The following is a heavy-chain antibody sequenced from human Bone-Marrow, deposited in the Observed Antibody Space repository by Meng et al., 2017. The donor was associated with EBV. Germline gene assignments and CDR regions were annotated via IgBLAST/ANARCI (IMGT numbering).Heavy chain of an antibody. D-gene: IGHD3-10*01. CDR1: GGTFSSDA. V-gene: IGHV1-69*01. CDR2: LIPMSGAP. Sequence: GQLVTPGVEVKKPGSSVKVSCKPSGGTFSSDAVSWVRQAPGQGLEWLGGLIPMSGAPNYAQKFQGRVTITADESTSTHYMDLSSLSSEDTAVYYCASESGRGYTPDYWGQGTLVTVSS. J-gene: IGHJ4*02. CDR3: ASESGRGYTPDY.